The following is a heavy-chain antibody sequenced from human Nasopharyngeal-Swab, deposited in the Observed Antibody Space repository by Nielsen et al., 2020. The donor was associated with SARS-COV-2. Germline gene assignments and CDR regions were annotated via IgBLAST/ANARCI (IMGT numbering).Heavy chain of an antibody. D-gene: IGHD4-17*01. J-gene: IGHJ6*02. CDR1: GGSFSSYY. CDR3: ARDQRRDYGDYYYYGMDV. V-gene: IGHV4-59*13. CDR2: IYYSGST. Sequence: SETLSLTCAVYGGSFSSYYWSWIRQPPGKGLEWIGYIYYSGSTNYNPSLKSRVTISVDTSKNQFSLKLSSVTAADTAVYYCARDQRRDYGDYYYYGMDVCRQGTTVTVPS.